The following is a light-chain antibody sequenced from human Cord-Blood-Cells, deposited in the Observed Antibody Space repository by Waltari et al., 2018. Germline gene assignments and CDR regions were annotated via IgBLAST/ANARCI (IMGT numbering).Light chain of an antibody. CDR3: QQSYSTPQ. CDR2: AAS. J-gene: IGKJ1*01. Sequence: DIQMTQSPSSLSASVGDRVTITCRASQSISSYLNWYQQKPGKAPKLLIYAASSLQSGVPSRFSGSGSGTDFTRTISSLQPEDFATYYCQQSYSTPQFGQGTKVEIK. CDR1: QSISSY. V-gene: IGKV1-39*01.